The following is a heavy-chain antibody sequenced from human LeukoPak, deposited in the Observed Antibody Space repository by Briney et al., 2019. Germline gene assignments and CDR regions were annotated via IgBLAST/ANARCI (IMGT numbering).Heavy chain of an antibody. V-gene: IGHV3-9*01. CDR3: ARDDNYYGSGSYCLIDY. D-gene: IGHD3-10*01. CDR1: GFTFDDYA. Sequence: GGSLRLSCAASGFTFDDYAMHWVRQAPGKGLEWVSGISWNSGSIGYADSVKGRFTISRDNAKNSLYLQMNSLRAEDTAVYYCARDDNYYGSGSYCLIDYWGQGTLVTVSS. CDR2: ISWNSGSI. J-gene: IGHJ4*02.